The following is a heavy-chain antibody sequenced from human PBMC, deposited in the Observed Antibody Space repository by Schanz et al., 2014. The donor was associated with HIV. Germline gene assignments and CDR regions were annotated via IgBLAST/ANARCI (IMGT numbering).Heavy chain of an antibody. V-gene: IGHV1-69*06. D-gene: IGHD2-21*02. CDR3: ARTYTGDWSTGAD. CDR2: IIPISGTA. Sequence: QVQLVQSGAEVKKPGASVKVSCKASGYAFSNFGFSWVRQAPGQGLEWMGGIIPISGTANYAQKFQGRVTITADKSTSTVYMDLSSLRSEDTAVYYCARTYTGDWSTGADWGQGTLVTVSS. J-gene: IGHJ4*02. CDR1: GYAFSNFG.